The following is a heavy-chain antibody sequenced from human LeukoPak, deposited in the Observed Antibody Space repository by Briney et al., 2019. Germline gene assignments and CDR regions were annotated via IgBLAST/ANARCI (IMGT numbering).Heavy chain of an antibody. J-gene: IGHJ4*02. Sequence: GGSLRLSCAASGFTFSSYAMHWVRQAPGKGLEWVAVISYDGSNKYYADSVKGRFTISRDNSKNTLYLQMNSLRAEDTAVYYCARDPLGSSGWFPLDYWGQGTLVTVSS. CDR2: ISYDGSNK. V-gene: IGHV3-30-3*01. D-gene: IGHD6-19*01. CDR3: ARDPLGSSGWFPLDY. CDR1: GFTFSSYA.